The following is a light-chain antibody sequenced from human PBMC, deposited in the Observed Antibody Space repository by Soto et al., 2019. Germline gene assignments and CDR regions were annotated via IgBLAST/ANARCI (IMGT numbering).Light chain of an antibody. CDR1: QSISEL. J-gene: IGKJ2*01. Sequence: EVVLTQSPATLSLFPGDSATLSCRASQSISELLGWYQHKPGQAPRLLILDASKRAEGVTARFSGSGSGTDFTLTISSLDSEDFSGYYCQQRSDWPPYTVCQGTMGDI. V-gene: IGKV3-11*01. CDR3: QQRSDWPPYT. CDR2: DAS.